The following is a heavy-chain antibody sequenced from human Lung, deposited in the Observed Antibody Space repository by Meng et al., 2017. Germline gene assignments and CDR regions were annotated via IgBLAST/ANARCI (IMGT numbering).Heavy chain of an antibody. CDR3: ARGPTTMAHDFDY. CDR1: GGSFSDYS. J-gene: IGHJ4*02. V-gene: IGHV4-34*01. CDR2: INHSGST. D-gene: IGHD4-11*01. Sequence: QVHLQQWGAGLLKPSETLALTCVVSGGSFSDYSWSWIRQPPGKGLEWIGEINHSGSTNYNPSLESRATISVDTSQNNLSLKLSSVTAADSAVYYCARGPTTMAHDFDYWGQGTLVTVAS.